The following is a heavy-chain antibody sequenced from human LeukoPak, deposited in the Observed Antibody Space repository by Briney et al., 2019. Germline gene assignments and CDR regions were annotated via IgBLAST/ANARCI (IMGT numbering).Heavy chain of an antibody. CDR3: VRGKRSITIFGVVDY. J-gene: IGHJ4*02. CDR1: GYTFTGYY. CDR2: INPNSGGT. Sequence: ASVKVSCKASGYTFTGYYMHWVRQAPGQGLEWMGWINPNSGGTNYAQKFQGRVTMTRDTSISTAYMELSRLRSDDTAVYYCVRGKRSITIFGVVDYWGQGTLVTVSS. D-gene: IGHD3-3*01. V-gene: IGHV1-2*02.